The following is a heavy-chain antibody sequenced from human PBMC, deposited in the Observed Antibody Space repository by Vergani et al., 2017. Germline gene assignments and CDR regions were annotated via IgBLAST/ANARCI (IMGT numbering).Heavy chain of an antibody. CDR1: GGSFSGYY. CDR2: IHHSGST. CDR3: ARASLIAAGAFDY. D-gene: IGHD6-13*01. Sequence: QVQLQQWGAGLLKPSETLSLTCAVYGGSFSGYYWSWIRQPPGKGLEWIGEIHHSGSTNYNPSLKSRVSISVDTSKNQFSLKLSSVTAADTAVYYCARASLIAAGAFDYWGQGTLVTVSS. J-gene: IGHJ4*02. V-gene: IGHV4-34*01.